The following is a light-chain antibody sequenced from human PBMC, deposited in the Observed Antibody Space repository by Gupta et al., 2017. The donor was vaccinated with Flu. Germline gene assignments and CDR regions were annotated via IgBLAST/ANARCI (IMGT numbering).Light chain of an antibody. V-gene: IGLV1-51*01. J-gene: IGLJ2*01. CDR3: VTWDSGLSAWA. CDR2: EDD. CDR1: IDNIRNNY. Sequence: LTQPPSVSAAPGQKVTISCSGDIDNIRNNYVSWYQQLPGKAPKLLIFEDDKRPSGILERFSASKSGTSATLGITGLQTGDEADYYCVTWDSGLSAWALGGGTKLTVL.